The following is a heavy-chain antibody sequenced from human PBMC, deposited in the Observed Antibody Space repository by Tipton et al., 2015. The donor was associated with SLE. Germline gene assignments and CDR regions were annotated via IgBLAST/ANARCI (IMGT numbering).Heavy chain of an antibody. J-gene: IGHJ5*02. CDR3: AKDSLSWASSWSPLDP. CDR1: GFTFSNYD. V-gene: IGHV3-23*01. D-gene: IGHD6-13*01. Sequence: SLRLSCAASGFTFSNYDMSWVRQAPRKGLEWVSAISGSGGSTYYADSVKGRFTISRDNSKKTLYMQMNSLRAEDTAVYYCAKDSLSWASSWSPLDPWGQETLVSVSS. CDR2: ISGSGGST.